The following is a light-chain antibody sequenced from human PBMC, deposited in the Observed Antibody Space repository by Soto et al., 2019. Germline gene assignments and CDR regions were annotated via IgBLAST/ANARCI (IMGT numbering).Light chain of an antibody. V-gene: IGKV3-15*01. Sequence: EIVMTQSPATLSVSPGERATLSCRASQSVNNNLAWYQQKPGQAPRLLIYGTSTRATGIPARFSGSGYGTEFTLTISTLQSEDFAVYYCQQYNSSTFGQGTKVEIK. CDR1: QSVNNN. J-gene: IGKJ1*01. CDR3: QQYNSST. CDR2: GTS.